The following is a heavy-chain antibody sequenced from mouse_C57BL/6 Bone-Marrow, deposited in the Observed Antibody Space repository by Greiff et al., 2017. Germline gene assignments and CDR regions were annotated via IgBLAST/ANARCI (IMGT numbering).Heavy chain of an antibody. V-gene: IGHV1-64*01. CDR2: IHPNSGST. J-gene: IGHJ3*01. Sequence: VQLQQSGAELVKPGASVKLSCKASGYTFTSYWMHWVKQRPGQGLEWIGMIHPNSGSTNYNEKFKSKATLTVDKSSSTAYMQLSSLTSEDSAVYYCAREGDYSNSFAYWGQGTLVTVSA. D-gene: IGHD2-5*01. CDR1: GYTFTSYW. CDR3: AREGDYSNSFAY.